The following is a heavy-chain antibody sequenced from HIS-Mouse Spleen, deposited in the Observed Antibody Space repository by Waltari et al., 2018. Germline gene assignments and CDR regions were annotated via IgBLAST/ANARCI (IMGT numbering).Heavy chain of an antibody. CDR2: IYYGGST. CDR3: AREIPYSSSWYDWYFDL. D-gene: IGHD6-13*01. Sequence: QLQLQESGPGLVKPSETLSLTCTVSGGPISSSSYYWCWIRQPPGKGLDWIGSIYYGGSTYYNPSLKSRVTISVDTSKNQFSLKLSSVTAADTAVYYCAREIPYSSSWYDWYFDLWGRGTLVTVSS. CDR1: GGPISSSSYY. V-gene: IGHV4-39*07. J-gene: IGHJ2*01.